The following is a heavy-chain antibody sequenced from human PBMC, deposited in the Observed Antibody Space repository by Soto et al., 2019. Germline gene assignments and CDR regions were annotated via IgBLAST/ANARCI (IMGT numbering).Heavy chain of an antibody. V-gene: IGHV3-23*01. CDR3: AKGGDSWSGYSHY. D-gene: IGHD3-3*01. J-gene: IGHJ4*02. Sequence: EVQLLESGGGLVQPGGSLRLSCAASGFSFSNYVMSWVRQAPGKGLEWVSGISASGSSSFDVDSVRGRFTISGDNSKNTMYLQMNSLTNEDTAVYYCAKGGDSWSGYSHYWGPGTLVTVSS. CDR1: GFSFSNYV. CDR2: ISASGSSS.